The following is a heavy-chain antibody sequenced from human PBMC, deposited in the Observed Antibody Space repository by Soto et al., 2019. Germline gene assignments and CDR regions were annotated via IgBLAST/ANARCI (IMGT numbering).Heavy chain of an antibody. CDR3: ARSSSWYSPAGVVNWFDP. CDR2: IYYSGST. J-gene: IGHJ5*02. Sequence: QLQLQEWGTGLVKPSETLSLTCTVSGGSISSSSYYWGWIRRPPGKGLEWIRSIYYSGSTYYNPSLKSRVTISVDTSKNQFSLKLSSVTAADTAVYYCARSSSWYSPAGVVNWFDPWGQGTLVTVSS. CDR1: GGSISSSSYY. D-gene: IGHD6-13*01. V-gene: IGHV4-39*01.